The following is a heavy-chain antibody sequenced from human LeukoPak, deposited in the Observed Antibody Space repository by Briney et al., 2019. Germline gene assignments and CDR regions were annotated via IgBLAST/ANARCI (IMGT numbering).Heavy chain of an antibody. Sequence: SVKVSCKTSGGTLSSYAISWMRQAPGQGLEWMGGIIPILSTTTYAQEFQARVTITADESTSTAYMELSSLRSEDTAVYYCARDGRLPMGGRGNYFDSWGQGTLVIVSS. CDR1: GGTLSSYA. CDR3: ARDGRLPMGGRGNYFDS. D-gene: IGHD1-26*01. J-gene: IGHJ4*02. V-gene: IGHV1-69*13. CDR2: IIPILSTT.